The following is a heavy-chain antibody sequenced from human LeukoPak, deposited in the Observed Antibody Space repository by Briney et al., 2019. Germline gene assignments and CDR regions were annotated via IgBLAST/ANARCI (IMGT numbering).Heavy chain of an antibody. Sequence: GVSLRLSCAVSGFTFRTYWMHWVRQVPGEGLVWVSRINEDGGITNYADSVKGRFSISRDNAKNTLYLQMNNLRAEDTAVYYCGRDLGGRSGYWGQGTLVTVSS. J-gene: IGHJ4*02. CDR3: GRDLGGRSGY. CDR1: GFTFRTYW. V-gene: IGHV3-74*01. CDR2: INEDGGIT. D-gene: IGHD1-26*01.